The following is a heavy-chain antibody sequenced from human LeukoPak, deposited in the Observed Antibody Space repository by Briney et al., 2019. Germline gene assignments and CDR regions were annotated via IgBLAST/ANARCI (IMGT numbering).Heavy chain of an antibody. Sequence: SETLSLTCTVSGGSISSYYWSWIRQPPGKGLERIGYIYYSGSTNYNPSLKSRVTISVDTSKNQFSLKLSSVTAADTAVYYCARAFYYYDSSGYYQGAFDIWGQGTMVTVSS. J-gene: IGHJ3*02. CDR1: GGSISSYY. V-gene: IGHV4-59*12. CDR3: ARAFYYYDSSGYYQGAFDI. CDR2: IYYSGST. D-gene: IGHD3-22*01.